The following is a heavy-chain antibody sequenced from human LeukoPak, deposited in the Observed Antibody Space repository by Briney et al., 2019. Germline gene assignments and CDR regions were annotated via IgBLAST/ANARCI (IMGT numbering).Heavy chain of an antibody. V-gene: IGHV3-21*01. D-gene: IGHD3-22*01. J-gene: IGHJ4*02. Sequence: PGGSLRLSCAASGFTFSNYGMNWGRQAPGKGLEWVSSISSGSIYIYYADSVKGRFTISRDNAKNSLYLQMNSPRAEETAVYYCARNSDISCYYSGPIDYGSQGTLVTVSS. CDR2: ISSGSIYI. CDR3: ARNSDISCYYSGPIDY. CDR1: GFTFSNYG.